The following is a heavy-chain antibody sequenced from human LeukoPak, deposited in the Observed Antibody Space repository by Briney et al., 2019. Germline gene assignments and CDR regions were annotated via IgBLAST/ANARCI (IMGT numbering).Heavy chain of an antibody. CDR3: GRSGIVTTAVPF. J-gene: IGHJ4*02. CDR2: IKEDGSDK. Sequence: GGSLRLSCAASGFSFSSYWMSWVRQAPGKGLEWVANIKEDGSDKNYVDSVKGRFTISRDNAKNSLYLQMNTLRAEDTAVYYCGRSGIVTTAVPFWGPGTLVTVSS. V-gene: IGHV3-7*01. D-gene: IGHD1-26*01. CDR1: GFSFSSYW.